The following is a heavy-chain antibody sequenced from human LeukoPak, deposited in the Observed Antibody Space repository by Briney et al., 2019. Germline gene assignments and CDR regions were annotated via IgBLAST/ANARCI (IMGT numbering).Heavy chain of an antibody. CDR1: GFTFSTYW. D-gene: IGHD3-22*01. CDR3: ARGVYDINY. J-gene: IGHJ4*02. V-gene: IGHV3-7*01. Sequence: GGSLRLSCAASGFTFSTYWMTWVRQAPGKGLEWVANMNQDGSEKYYVDSVKGRFTISRDNAKNSLYLQMNNLRAEDTAVYYCARGVYDINYWGQGTLATVSS. CDR2: MNQDGSEK.